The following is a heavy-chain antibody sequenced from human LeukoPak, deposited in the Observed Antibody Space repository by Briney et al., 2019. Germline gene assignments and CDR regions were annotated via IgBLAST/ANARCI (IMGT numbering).Heavy chain of an antibody. Sequence: GGSLRLSCAASGFTFSSYAMSWVRQAPGKGLEWVSGISGSGGSTYYADPVKGRFTISRDNSKNTLYLQMNSLRAEGTAVYYCAKSRDGYNSDADYWGQGTLVTVAS. CDR3: AKSRDGYNSDADY. CDR2: ISGSGGST. V-gene: IGHV3-23*01. J-gene: IGHJ4*02. CDR1: GFTFSSYA. D-gene: IGHD5-12*01.